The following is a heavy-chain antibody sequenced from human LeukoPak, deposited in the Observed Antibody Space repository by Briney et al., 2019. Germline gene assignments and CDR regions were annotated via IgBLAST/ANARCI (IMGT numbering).Heavy chain of an antibody. CDR1: GFTFSSYT. D-gene: IGHD6-19*01. CDR2: IKTDGSET. J-gene: IGHJ4*02. CDR3: VKNDGWFHLAQ. V-gene: IGHV3-7*03. Sequence: PGGSLRLSCAASGFTFSSYTMSWVRQAPGKGPEWVGHIKTDGSETYYLDSLKGRISISRDNTNNALYLQMNSLRVEDTAIYYCVKNDGWFHLAQWGQGTLVTVSS.